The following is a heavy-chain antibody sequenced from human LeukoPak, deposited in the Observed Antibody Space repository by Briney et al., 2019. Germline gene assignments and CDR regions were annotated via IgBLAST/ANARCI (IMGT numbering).Heavy chain of an antibody. V-gene: IGHV4-61*02. CDR1: GGSISSGSYY. D-gene: IGHD5-18*01. J-gene: IGHJ3*02. CDR3: ARAPDTAMGPDAFDI. CDR2: IYTSGST. Sequence: PSQTLSLTCTVSGGSISSGSYYWSWIRQPAGKGLEWIGRIYTSGSTNYNPSLKSRVTISVDTSKNQFSLKLSSVTAADTAVYYCARAPDTAMGPDAFDIWGQGTMVTVSS.